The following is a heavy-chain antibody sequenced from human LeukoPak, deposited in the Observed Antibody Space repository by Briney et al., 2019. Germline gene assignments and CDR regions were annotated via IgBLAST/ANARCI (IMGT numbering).Heavy chain of an antibody. CDR3: ARGTLITAGIDY. CDR1: GFTFRTYW. V-gene: IGHV3-7*01. CDR2: IRQDGREK. D-gene: IGHD6-25*01. J-gene: IGHJ4*02. Sequence: PEGSLRLSCATSGFTFRTYWMTWFRQAPGKGLEWVANIRQDGREKFYVDSVKGRFTISRDNAKNSLYLQMISLRADDSAVYYCARGTLITAGIDYWGQGTLVTVSS.